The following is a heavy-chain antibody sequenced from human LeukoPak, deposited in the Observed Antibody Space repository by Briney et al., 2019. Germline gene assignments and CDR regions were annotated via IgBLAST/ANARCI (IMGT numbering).Heavy chain of an antibody. V-gene: IGHV3-33*08. CDR3: AREGYSGAWYVGKLYYFDY. CDR2: IRNDGSNK. J-gene: IGHJ4*02. Sequence: TGGSLRLSCAASGFTFSSYTMSWVRQAPAKGLEWVALIRNDGSNKHYADSMKGRFTISRDNSKNTLYLQMNSLRVEDTAVYYCAREGYSGAWYVGKLYYFDYWGQGTLVTVSS. CDR1: GFTFSSYT. D-gene: IGHD6-19*01.